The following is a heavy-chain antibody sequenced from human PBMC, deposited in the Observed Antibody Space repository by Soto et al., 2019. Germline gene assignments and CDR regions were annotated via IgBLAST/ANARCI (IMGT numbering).Heavy chain of an antibody. V-gene: IGHV3-48*03. J-gene: IGHJ4*02. CDR2: ISSSGSTI. CDR3: ARGTYYDFWSGYHSNSFDY. CDR1: GFTFSIYE. Sequence: GESLKISCAASGFTFSIYEMNWVRQAPGKGLEWVSYISSSGSTIYYADSVKGRFTISRDNAKNSLYLQMNSLRAEDTAVYYCARGTYYDFWSGYHSNSFDYWGQGTLVTVSS. D-gene: IGHD3-3*01.